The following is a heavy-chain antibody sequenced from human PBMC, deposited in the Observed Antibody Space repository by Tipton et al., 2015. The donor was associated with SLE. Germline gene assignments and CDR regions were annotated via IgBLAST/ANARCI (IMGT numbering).Heavy chain of an antibody. Sequence: TLSLTCDVSGGSISSGNWWTWVRQPPGKGLEWIGEIYHSGNVNYKASLRSRVTISVDRSKNQFSLKLSSVTAADTAVYYCARGSSSWYYFDYWGQGTLVTVSS. D-gene: IGHD6-13*01. CDR1: GGSISSGNW. CDR3: ARGSSSWYYFDY. CDR2: IYHSGNV. J-gene: IGHJ4*02. V-gene: IGHV4/OR15-8*01.